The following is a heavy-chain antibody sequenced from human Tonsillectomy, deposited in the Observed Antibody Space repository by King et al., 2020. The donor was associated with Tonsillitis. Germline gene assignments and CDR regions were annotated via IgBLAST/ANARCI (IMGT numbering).Heavy chain of an antibody. Sequence: QLVQSGAEVKKPGASVKVSCQASGYTFTSYGIRWVRQAPGQGLEWMGWISADNTNYAQNFQGRVTMTTDTSTSTAYMELRSLRSDDTAVYYCARRYCTTTSCYSRDWFDPWGQGTLVTVSS. D-gene: IGHD2-2*01. J-gene: IGHJ5*02. CDR3: ARRYCTTTSCYSRDWFDP. V-gene: IGHV1-18*01. CDR2: ISADNT. CDR1: GYTFTSYG.